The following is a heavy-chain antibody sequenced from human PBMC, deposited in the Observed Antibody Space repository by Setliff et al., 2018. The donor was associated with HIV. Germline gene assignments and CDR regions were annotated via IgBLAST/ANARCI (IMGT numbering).Heavy chain of an antibody. CDR3: TREGRGDPAMATTRIDF. CDR2: IYYTGFA. CDR1: GDSISGGSYF. J-gene: IGHJ4*02. D-gene: IGHD1-1*01. V-gene: IGHV4-39*02. Sequence: SETLSLTCSVSGDSISGGSYFWGWIRQTPGKGLEWIGNIYYTGFAYYNPSLESRVTISLDTSKTHFSLNLTSVTDADTAVYFCTREGRGDPAMATTRIDFWGQGKQVTVSS.